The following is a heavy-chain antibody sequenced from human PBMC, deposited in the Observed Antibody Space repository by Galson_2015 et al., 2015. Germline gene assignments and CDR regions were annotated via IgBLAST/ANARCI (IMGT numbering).Heavy chain of an antibody. J-gene: IGHJ1*01. V-gene: IGHV2-5*02. CDR1: GFSLSTSGVG. CDR2: IYWDDDK. CDR3: AHSGLLAYAEYFQH. Sequence: PALVKPTQTLTLTCTFSGFSLSTSGVGVGWIRQPPGKALEWLALIYWDDDKRYSPSLKSRLTITKDTSKNQVVLTMTNMDPVDTATYYCAHSGLLAYAEYFQHWGQGTLVTVSS.